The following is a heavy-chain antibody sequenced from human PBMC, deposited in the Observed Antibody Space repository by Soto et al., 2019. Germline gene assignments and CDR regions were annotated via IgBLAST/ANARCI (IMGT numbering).Heavy chain of an antibody. D-gene: IGHD2-2*01. J-gene: IGHJ4*02. CDR2: INHSGST. V-gene: IGHV4-34*01. CDR3: ARGLVVPARLYGY. CDR1: GGSFSGYY. Sequence: SETLSLTCAVYGGSFSGYYWSWIRQPPGKGLEWIGEINHSGSTNYNPSLKSQVTISVDTSKNQFSLKLSSVTAADTAVYYCARGLVVPARLYGYWGQGTLVTVSS.